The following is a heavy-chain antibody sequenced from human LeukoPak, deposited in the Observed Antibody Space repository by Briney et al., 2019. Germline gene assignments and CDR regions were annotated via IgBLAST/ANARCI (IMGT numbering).Heavy chain of an antibody. CDR2: IGGGDT. CDR1: GFDFSTYA. CDR3: AKDGQSFNSMWDYLDS. Sequence: RGSLRLSCAASGFDFSTYAMSWVRQAPGKGLEWVSGIGGGDTHYADSVKGRFTISRDNSKSTVELHMSSLRVEDTAVYYCAKDGQSFNSMWDYLDSWGRGTLVTVSS. V-gene: IGHV3-23*01. D-gene: IGHD1-26*01. J-gene: IGHJ4*02.